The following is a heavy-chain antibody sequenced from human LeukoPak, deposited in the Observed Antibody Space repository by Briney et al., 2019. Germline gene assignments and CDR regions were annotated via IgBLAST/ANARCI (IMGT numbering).Heavy chain of an antibody. D-gene: IGHD1-26*01. J-gene: IGHJ4*02. V-gene: IGHV3-7*01. CDR3: ARDGTGNGEDLDC. CDR2: IKPDGSEK. CDR1: GFTLSSNW. Sequence: GGSLRLSCAASGFTLSSNWMTWVRQAPGKGLEWVANIKPDGSEKYYVDSVKGRFTISRDNAKNSLYLQMSSLRDEDTAVYYCARDGTGNGEDLDCWGQGTLVTVSS.